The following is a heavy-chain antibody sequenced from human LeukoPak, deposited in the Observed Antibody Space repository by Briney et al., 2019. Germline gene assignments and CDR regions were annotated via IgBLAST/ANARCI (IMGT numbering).Heavy chain of an antibody. V-gene: IGHV4-39*01. CDR1: GGSISSSSYY. Sequence: SETLSLTCTVSGGSISSSSYYWGWIRQPRGKGLEWIGSIYYSGSTYYNPSLKSRVTISVDTSKNQFSLKLSSVTAADTAVYYCARRAIEPFIAVAGVFDYWGQGTLVTVSS. J-gene: IGHJ4*02. D-gene: IGHD6-19*01. CDR3: ARRAIEPFIAVAGVFDY. CDR2: IYYSGST.